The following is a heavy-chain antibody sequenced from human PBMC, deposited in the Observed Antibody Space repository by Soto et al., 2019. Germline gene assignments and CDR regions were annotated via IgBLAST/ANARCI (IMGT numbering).Heavy chain of an antibody. CDR1: GFTFSDSY. CDR2: ITLSGNTV. Sequence: QVQLVESGGGLVKPGGTLRLSCAASGFTFSDSYMSWISQAPGKGLEWISYITLSGNTVYYADSLKGRFTISRDNAKNSLYLQMNRLRAEDTAVYYCARVSWREKYGMDVWGQGTTVTVSS. J-gene: IGHJ6*02. CDR3: ARVSWREKYGMDV. V-gene: IGHV3-11*01.